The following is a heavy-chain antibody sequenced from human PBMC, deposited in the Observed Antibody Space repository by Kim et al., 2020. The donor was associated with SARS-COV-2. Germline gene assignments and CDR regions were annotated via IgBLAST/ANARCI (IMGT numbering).Heavy chain of an antibody. CDR2: IKQDGSEK. CDR1: GFTFSSYW. CDR3: ARKLGGGVVITTNYYYGMDV. V-gene: IGHV3-7*01. J-gene: IGHJ6*02. D-gene: IGHD3-22*01. Sequence: GGSLRLSCAASGFTFSSYWMSWVRQAPGKGLEWVANIKQDGSEKYYVDSVKGRFTISRDNAKNSLYLQMNSLRAEDTAVYYCARKLGGGVVITTNYYYGMDVWGQGTTVTGSS.